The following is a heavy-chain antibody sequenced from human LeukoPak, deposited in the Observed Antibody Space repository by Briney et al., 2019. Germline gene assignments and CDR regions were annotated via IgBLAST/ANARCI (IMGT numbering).Heavy chain of an antibody. D-gene: IGHD4-23*01. CDR2: IYYSGST. Sequence: SETLSLICTVSGGSISSSSYYWGWIRQPPGKGLEWIGSIYYSGSTYYNPSLKSRVTISVDTSKNQFSLKLSSVTAADTAVYYCARGVTGFDPWGQGTLVTVSS. CDR1: GGSISSSSYY. J-gene: IGHJ5*02. V-gene: IGHV4-39*07. CDR3: ARGVTGFDP.